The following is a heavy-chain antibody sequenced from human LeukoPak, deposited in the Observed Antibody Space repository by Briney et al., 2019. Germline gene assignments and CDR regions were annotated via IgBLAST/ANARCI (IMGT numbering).Heavy chain of an antibody. CDR2: INSDGSST. Sequence: PGGSLRLSCAASGFTLSSYWMHWVRQAPGKGLVWVSRINSDGSSTNYADFVKGRFTISRDNAKNTLYLQMSSLRAEDTAVYNCAKTRSGYTYGFLDYWGQGTLVTVSS. CDR3: AKTRSGYTYGFLDY. CDR1: GFTLSSYW. V-gene: IGHV3-74*01. D-gene: IGHD5-18*01. J-gene: IGHJ4*02.